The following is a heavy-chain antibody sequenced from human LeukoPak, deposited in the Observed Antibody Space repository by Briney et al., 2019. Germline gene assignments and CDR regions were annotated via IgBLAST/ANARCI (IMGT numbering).Heavy chain of an antibody. CDR2: IKQDGSEK. Sequence: GGSLRLSCAASRFTFSSYWMTWVRQAPGKGLEWVANIKQDGSEKYYVDSVKGRFTISRDNAKNSLYLQMNSLRAEDMALYYCAKDYDSSGRYLDYWGQGTLVTVSS. CDR1: RFTFSSYW. J-gene: IGHJ4*02. CDR3: AKDYDSSGRYLDY. D-gene: IGHD3-22*01. V-gene: IGHV3-7*03.